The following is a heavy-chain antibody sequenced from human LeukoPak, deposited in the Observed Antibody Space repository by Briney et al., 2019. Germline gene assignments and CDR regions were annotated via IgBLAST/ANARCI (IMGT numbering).Heavy chain of an antibody. CDR1: GGTFSSYA. CDR3: ARPHYYDSSGYYYYFDY. Sequence: SVTVSCKASGGTFSSYAISWVRQAPGQGLEWMGGIIPIFGTANYAQKFQGRVTITADESTSTAYMELSSLRSEDTAAYYCARPHYYDSSGYYYYFDYWGQGTLVTVSS. D-gene: IGHD3-22*01. CDR2: IIPIFGTA. V-gene: IGHV1-69*13. J-gene: IGHJ4*02.